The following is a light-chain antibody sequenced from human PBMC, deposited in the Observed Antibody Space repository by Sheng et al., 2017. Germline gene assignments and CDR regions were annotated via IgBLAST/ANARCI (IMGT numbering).Light chain of an antibody. V-gene: IGKV1-27*01. Sequence: DIQMTQSPSSLSASVGDRVTITCRASQGISKFLAWYQQKPGKSPQLLIYGASTLQSGVPSRFSGRGAGTEFALVISSLQPEDVATYYCHKYSTVPPTFGGGTKVEIK. CDR1: QGISKF. CDR2: GAS. J-gene: IGKJ4*01. CDR3: HKYSTVPPT.